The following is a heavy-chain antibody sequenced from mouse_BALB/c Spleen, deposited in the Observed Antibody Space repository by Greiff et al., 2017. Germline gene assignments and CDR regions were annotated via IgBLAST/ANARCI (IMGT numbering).Heavy chain of an antibody. V-gene: IGHV1-69*01. CDR1: GYTFTDYW. J-gene: IGHJ1*01. Sequence: VQLQQPGAELVMPGASVKMSCKASGYTFTDYWMHWVKQRPGQGLEWIGAIDTSDSYTSYNQKFKGKATLTVDESSSTAYMQLSSLTSEDSAVYYCARRGLLWGYFDVWGAGTTVTVSS. D-gene: IGHD2-10*01. CDR2: IDTSDSYT. CDR3: ARRGLLWGYFDV.